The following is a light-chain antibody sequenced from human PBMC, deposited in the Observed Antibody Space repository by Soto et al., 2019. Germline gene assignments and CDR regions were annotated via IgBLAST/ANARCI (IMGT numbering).Light chain of an antibody. CDR3: HQYNTYSGT. Sequence: DIQMTQSPSTLSASVGDRVTITCRASQSINGWLAWYQQKPGKAPKLLIHKASSLESGVPARFSGSGSGTEFTLTISSLQPDDFATYYCHQYNTYSGTFGQGNNVEIK. CDR2: KAS. V-gene: IGKV1-5*03. J-gene: IGKJ1*01. CDR1: QSINGW.